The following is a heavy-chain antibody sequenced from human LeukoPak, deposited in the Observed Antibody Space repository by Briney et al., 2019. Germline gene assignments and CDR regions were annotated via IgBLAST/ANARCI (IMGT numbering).Heavy chain of an antibody. CDR3: ASGRNLYYYDSSVNWFDP. J-gene: IGHJ5*02. Sequence: SVKVSCKASGYTFTSYGISWVRQAPGQGLEWMGWISAYNGNTNYAQKLQGRVTITTDESTSTAYMELSSLRSEDTAVYYCASGRNLYYYDSSVNWFDPWGQGTLVTVSS. V-gene: IGHV1-18*01. CDR2: ISAYNGNT. D-gene: IGHD3-22*01. CDR1: GYTFTSYG.